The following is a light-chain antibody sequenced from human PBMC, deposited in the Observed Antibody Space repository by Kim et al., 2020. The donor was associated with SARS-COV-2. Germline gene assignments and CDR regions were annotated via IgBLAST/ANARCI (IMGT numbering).Light chain of an antibody. Sequence: EIVLTQSPATLSLSPGETATLSCRASQSVGSYLAWYQQKPGQAPRLLIYGTSNRATGIPARFSGSGSETDFTLTISSLQSEDFAVYYCQQHNKWPPVTFGQGTKLEIK. CDR1: QSVGSY. CDR3: QQHNKWPPVT. V-gene: IGKV3-11*01. J-gene: IGKJ5*01. CDR2: GTS.